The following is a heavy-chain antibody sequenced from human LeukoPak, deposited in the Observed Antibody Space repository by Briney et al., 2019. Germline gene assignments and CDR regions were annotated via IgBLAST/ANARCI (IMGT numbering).Heavy chain of an antibody. J-gene: IGHJ4*02. D-gene: IGHD6-19*01. CDR3: GRGSGWLVDY. V-gene: IGHV3-7*03. Sequence: GGSLRLSRTAPGFTFSDSYMSSVRQAPRKGLERVANIKEDGREKFYVDSVKGRFTISRDNSKNSVYLQMSSLRAEDTALYYCGRGSGWLVDYWGQGTLVTVSS. CDR2: IKEDGREK. CDR1: GFTFSDSY.